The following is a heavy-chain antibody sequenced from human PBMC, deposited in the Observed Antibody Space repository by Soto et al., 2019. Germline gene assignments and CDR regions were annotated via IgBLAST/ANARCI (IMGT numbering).Heavy chain of an antibody. J-gene: IGHJ4*02. CDR3: ANAKDTVNPDY. CDR2: ISYDGSNK. D-gene: IGHD4-17*01. V-gene: IGHV3-30*18. Sequence: GGSLRLSCAASGFTFSSYGMHWVRQAPGKGLEWVAVISYDGSNKYYADSVKGRFTISRDNSKNTLYLQMNSLRAEDTAVYYCANAKDTVNPDYWGQGTLVTSPQ. CDR1: GFTFSSYG.